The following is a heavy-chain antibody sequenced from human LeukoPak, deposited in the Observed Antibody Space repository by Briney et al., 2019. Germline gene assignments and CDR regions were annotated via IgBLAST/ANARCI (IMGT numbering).Heavy chain of an antibody. CDR3: ARANYYVTGGYSPFDY. Sequence: PGGSLRLSCAASGFTVSSNYMSWVRQAPGKGLEWVSGINWNSGSIGYADSVRGRFTISRDNAKNSLDLQMNDLRVEDTALYYCARANYYVTGGYSPFDYWGQGTLVTVAS. CDR1: GFTVSSNY. V-gene: IGHV3-9*01. D-gene: IGHD3-22*01. CDR2: INWNSGSI. J-gene: IGHJ4*02.